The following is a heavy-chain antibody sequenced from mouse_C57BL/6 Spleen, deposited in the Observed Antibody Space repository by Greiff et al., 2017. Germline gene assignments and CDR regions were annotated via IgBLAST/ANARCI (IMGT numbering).Heavy chain of an antibody. Sequence: QVQLKESGPGLVAPSQSLSITCPVSGFSLTSYGVDWVRQSPGKGLEWLGVIWGVGSTNYNSALKSRLSISKDNSKSQVFLKMNSLQTDDTAMYYCARSSGYAMDYWGQGTSVTVSS. CDR2: IWGVGST. V-gene: IGHV2-6*01. CDR3: ARSSGYAMDY. D-gene: IGHD3-2*02. CDR1: GFSLTSYG. J-gene: IGHJ4*01.